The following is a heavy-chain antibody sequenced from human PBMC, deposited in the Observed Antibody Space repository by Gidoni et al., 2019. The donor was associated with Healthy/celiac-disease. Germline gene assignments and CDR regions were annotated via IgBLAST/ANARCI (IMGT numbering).Heavy chain of an antibody. D-gene: IGHD3-3*01. V-gene: IGHV1-8*01. CDR3: ARGGITIFGVVKSYYYGMDV. Sequence: QVQLVQSGAEVTKPVASVQVSCKASGYTFTSYDINWVRQATGHGREWMGWMNPNSGNTGDAQKFQGRVTMTRNTSISTAYMELSSLRSEDTAVYYCARGGITIFGVVKSYYYGMDVWGQGTTVTVSS. CDR2: MNPNSGNT. CDR1: GYTFTSYD. J-gene: IGHJ6*02.